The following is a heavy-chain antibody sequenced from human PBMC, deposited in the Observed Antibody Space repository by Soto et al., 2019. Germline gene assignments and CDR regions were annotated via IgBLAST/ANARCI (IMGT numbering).Heavy chain of an antibody. J-gene: IGHJ6*02. Sequence: ASVKVSCKASGYTFTSYYMHWVRQAPGQGLEWMGIINPSGGSTSYAQKFQGRVTMTRDTSTSTVYMELSSLRSEDTAVYYCARDWDIFSYYSGSGSYYYYYGMDVWGQGTTVTVSS. CDR1: GYTFTSYY. D-gene: IGHD3-10*01. V-gene: IGHV1-46*01. CDR3: ARDWDIFSYYSGSGSYYYYYGMDV. CDR2: INPSGGST.